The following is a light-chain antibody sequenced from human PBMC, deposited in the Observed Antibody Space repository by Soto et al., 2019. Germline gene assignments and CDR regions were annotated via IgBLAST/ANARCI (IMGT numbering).Light chain of an antibody. V-gene: IGKV3-15*01. CDR2: GAS. Sequence: IVMTQSPATLSVSSGERATLSCRASQSVSSNLAWYQQKPGRAPRLLIYGASTRATGIPARFSGSGSGTEFTLTISRLQSGDFAVYYCQQYNNWWTFGQGTKVDIK. CDR3: QQYNNWWT. CDR1: QSVSSN. J-gene: IGKJ1*01.